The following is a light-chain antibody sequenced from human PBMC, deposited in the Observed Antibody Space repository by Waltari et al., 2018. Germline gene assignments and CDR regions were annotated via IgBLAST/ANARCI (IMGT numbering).Light chain of an antibody. Sequence: ELVLTQSPGPLSLSPGERVTLSCRASQSVSRALAWYQQKPGQAPRLLIYGASSRATGIPDRFSGSGSGTDFSLTISRLEPEDFAVYYCQHYVRLPVTFGQGTKVEIK. J-gene: IGKJ1*01. V-gene: IGKV3-20*01. CDR2: GAS. CDR1: QSVSRA. CDR3: QHYVRLPVT.